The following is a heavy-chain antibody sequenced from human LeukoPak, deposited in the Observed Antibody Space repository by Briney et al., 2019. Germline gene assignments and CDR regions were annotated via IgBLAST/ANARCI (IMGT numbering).Heavy chain of an antibody. J-gene: IGHJ4*02. Sequence: GGSLRLSCAASGFTFSTYAMSWVRPAPGKGLEWVSAISSSGGTTYYADSVEGRFTISRDNSKNTLYLQMNSLGAEDTAVYFWGKTSCWPFHFDCWGQGTLGTVSS. CDR2: ISSSGGTT. D-gene: IGHD2-2*01. CDR1: GFTFSTYA. V-gene: IGHV3-23*01. CDR3: GKTSCWPFHFDC.